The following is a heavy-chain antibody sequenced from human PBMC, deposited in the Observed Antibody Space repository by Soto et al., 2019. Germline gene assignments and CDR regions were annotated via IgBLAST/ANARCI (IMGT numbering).Heavy chain of an antibody. D-gene: IGHD6-6*01. CDR2: IYYSGST. V-gene: IGHV4-31*03. Sequence: TLSLTCTVSGGSISSGGYYWSWIRQHPGKGLEWIGYIYYSGSTYYNPSLKSRVTISVDTSKNQISLNLSSVTAADTAVYYCARAGHSSSSEGANWFDPWGQGTLVTVSS. J-gene: IGHJ5*02. CDR3: ARAGHSSSSEGANWFDP. CDR1: GGSISSGGYY.